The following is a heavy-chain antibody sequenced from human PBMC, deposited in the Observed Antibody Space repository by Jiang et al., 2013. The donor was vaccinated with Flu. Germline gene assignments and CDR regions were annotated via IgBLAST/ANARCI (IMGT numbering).Heavy chain of an antibody. CDR2: IYYSGST. V-gene: IGHV4-59*13. Sequence: GPGLVKPSETLSLTCTVSGGSISSYYWSWIRQPPGKGLEWIGYIYYSGSTNYNPSLKSRVTISVDTSKNQFSLKLSSVTAADTAVYYCARDPDYWGQGTLVTVSS. CDR3: ARDPDY. J-gene: IGHJ4*02. CDR1: GGSISSYY.